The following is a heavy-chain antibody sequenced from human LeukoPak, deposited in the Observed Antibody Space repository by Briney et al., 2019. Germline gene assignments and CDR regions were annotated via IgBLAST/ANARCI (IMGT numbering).Heavy chain of an antibody. CDR1: GFTFDDYA. Sequence: GGSLRLSCAASGFTFDDYAMHWVRQAPGKGLEWISLITWDGGISYYVDSLKGRFTISRDNSKNSLYLQMNSLRTEDTALYYCAKDYGYSNDWYLIDYWGQGTLVTVSS. CDR3: AKDYGYSNDWYLIDY. J-gene: IGHJ4*02. D-gene: IGHD6-19*01. V-gene: IGHV3-43D*03. CDR2: ITWDGGIS.